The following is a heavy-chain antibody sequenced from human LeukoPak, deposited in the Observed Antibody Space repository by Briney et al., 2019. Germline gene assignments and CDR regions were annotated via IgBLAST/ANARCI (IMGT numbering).Heavy chain of an antibody. Sequence: GSSVKVSCKASGGTFSSYAISWVRQAPGQGLEWMGRIIPILGIANYAQKFQGRVTITADKSTSTAYMELSSLRSEDTAVYYCASPGGCSSTGCGRHSRAFDIWGQGTMVTVSS. CDR2: IIPILGIA. CDR3: ASPGGCSSTGCGRHSRAFDI. V-gene: IGHV1-69*04. CDR1: GGTFSSYA. J-gene: IGHJ3*02. D-gene: IGHD2-2*01.